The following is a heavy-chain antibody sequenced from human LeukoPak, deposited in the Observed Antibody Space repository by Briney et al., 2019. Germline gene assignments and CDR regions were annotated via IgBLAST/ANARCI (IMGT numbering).Heavy chain of an antibody. J-gene: IGHJ5*02. CDR1: GYTFTSYG. CDR3: ARDSSDYLEWFDP. CDR2: ISAYNGNT. D-gene: IGHD3-10*01. Sequence: ASVKVSCKASGYTFTSYGISWVRQAPGQGLEWMGWISAYNGNTNYAQKFQGRVTITRDTSASTAYMELSSLRSEDTAVYYCARDSSDYLEWFDPWGQGTLVTVSS. V-gene: IGHV1-18*01.